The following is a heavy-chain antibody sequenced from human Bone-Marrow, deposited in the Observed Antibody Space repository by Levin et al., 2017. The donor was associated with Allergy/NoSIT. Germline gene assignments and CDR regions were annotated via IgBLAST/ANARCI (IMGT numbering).Heavy chain of an antibody. D-gene: IGHD3-22*01. CDR1: KFTFTNYG. CDR3: AKDTGNYYDTTGHIDY. V-gene: IGHV3-30*18. J-gene: IGHJ4*02. CDR2: ISYDGNYD. Sequence: LSLTCAASKFTFTNYGMHWVRQAPGKGLEWVASISYDGNYDYYGDFVKGRFTISRDNSKSMLYLQVNSPTTEDTALYYCAKDTGNYYDTTGHIDYWGQGTLVTVSS.